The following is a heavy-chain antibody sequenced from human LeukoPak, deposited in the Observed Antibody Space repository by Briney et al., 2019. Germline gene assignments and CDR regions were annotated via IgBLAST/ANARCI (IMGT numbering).Heavy chain of an antibody. CDR2: IWSGGNKD. V-gene: IGHV3-33*01. J-gene: IGHJ6*02. CDR3: AREVARGYGMDV. CDR1: GFGFSGYG. D-gene: IGHD3-10*01. Sequence: QSGGSLRLSCEASGFGFSGYGMHWIRQAPGKGLEWVALIWSGGNKDFYADSVRGRFAISRDNGRSTLYLDMNSLRDDDTGVYYCAREVARGYGMDVWGQGTAVIVSS.